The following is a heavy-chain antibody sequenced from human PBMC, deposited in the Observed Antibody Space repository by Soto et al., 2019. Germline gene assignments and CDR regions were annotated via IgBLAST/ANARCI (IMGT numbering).Heavy chain of an antibody. V-gene: IGHV3-23*01. J-gene: IGHJ4*02. CDR3: AKGTSNGGWFNPFDY. CDR1: GFTFVNYA. D-gene: IGHD6-19*01. CDR2: LSGSGTST. Sequence: EVQLLESGGGLVQPGGSLRLSCAASGFTFVNYAMNWVRQALGKGLEWVATLSGSGTSTYYADSVKGRFTISRDNSRNTLYLQMNSLRAADTAVYYCAKGTSNGGWFNPFDYWGQGTLVTVSS.